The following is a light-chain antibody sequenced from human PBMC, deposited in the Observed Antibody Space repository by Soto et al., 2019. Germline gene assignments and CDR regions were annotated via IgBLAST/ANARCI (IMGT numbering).Light chain of an antibody. V-gene: IGKV3D-15*01. CDR1: QSVSSY. CDR2: DAS. CDR3: QQYNNWPRALT. J-gene: IGKJ4*01. Sequence: EIVLSQSPGTSSLSPGERATLSCRAGQSVSSYLAWYQQKPGQAPRLLIYDASNRATGIPARFSGSGSGTDSTLTISSLRSEDFAVYYCQQYNNWPRALTFGGGTKVDI.